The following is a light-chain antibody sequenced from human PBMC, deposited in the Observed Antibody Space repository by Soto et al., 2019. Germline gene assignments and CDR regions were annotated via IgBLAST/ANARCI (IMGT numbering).Light chain of an antibody. V-gene: IGKV3-20*01. J-gene: IGKJ1*01. CDR1: QSVSSSY. Sequence: EIVLTQSPGTLSLSPGERATLSCRASQSVSSSYLAWYQQKPGQAPRLLIYGASSRATGIPDRFSGSGSGTDFTLTISILEHEDFAVYYCQQYGSSQTFGQGTKVEIK. CDR3: QQYGSSQT. CDR2: GAS.